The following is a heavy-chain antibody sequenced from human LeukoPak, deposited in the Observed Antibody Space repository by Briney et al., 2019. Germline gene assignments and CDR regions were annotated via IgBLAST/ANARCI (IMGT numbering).Heavy chain of an antibody. CDR1: GFTFSSYA. V-gene: IGHV3-23*01. CDR2: ISGSGATT. J-gene: IGHJ4*02. D-gene: IGHD5-24*01. CDR3: AKEDDYNYIDY. Sequence: GGSLRLSCAASGFTFSSYAMSWVCQAPGKGLEWVSTISGSGATTYYADSVKGRFTISRDNSKNTLYLQVNNLRAEDTAVYYCAKEDDYNYIDYWGQGTLVTVSS.